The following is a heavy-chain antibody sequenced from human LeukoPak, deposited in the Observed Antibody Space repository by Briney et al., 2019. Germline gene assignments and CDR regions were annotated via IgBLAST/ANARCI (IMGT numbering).Heavy chain of an antibody. Sequence: SETLSLTCTVSGGSISSSSYYWGWIRQPPGKGLEWIGSIYYSGSTYYNPSLKSRVTISVDTSKNQFSLKPSSVTVADTAVYYCAKEATWETVVTHPFDYWGQGTLVTVSS. CDR3: AKEATWETVVTHPFDY. V-gene: IGHV4-39*07. CDR1: GGSISSSSYY. J-gene: IGHJ4*02. D-gene: IGHD4-23*01. CDR2: IYYSGST.